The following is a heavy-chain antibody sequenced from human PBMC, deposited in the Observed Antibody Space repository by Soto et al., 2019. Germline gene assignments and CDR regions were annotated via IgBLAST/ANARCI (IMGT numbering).Heavy chain of an antibody. D-gene: IGHD3-16*02. V-gene: IGHV3-7*01. CDR2: IKQDGSEK. Sequence: EVQLVESGGGLVQPGGSPRLSCAASGFTFSSYWMSWVRQAPGKGLEWVANIKQDGSEKYYVDSVKGRFTISRDNAKNSLYLQMNSLRAEDTAVYYCARDPTYYDYIWGSYRYSYFDYWGQGTLVTVSS. J-gene: IGHJ4*02. CDR1: GFTFSSYW. CDR3: ARDPTYYDYIWGSYRYSYFDY.